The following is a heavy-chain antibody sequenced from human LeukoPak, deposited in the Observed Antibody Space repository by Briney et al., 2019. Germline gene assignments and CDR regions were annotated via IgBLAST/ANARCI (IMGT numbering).Heavy chain of an antibody. CDR1: GFTFSIYS. V-gene: IGHV3-21*01. CDR2: INSDSSLM. CDR3: IRDLFDDYSLDY. Sequence: GGSLRLSCAASGFTFSIYSMSWVRQAPGKGLEWVSSINSDSSLMLYAESVKGRFTISRDNARNSLYLQMNSLRAEDTAVYYCIRDLFDDYSLDYWGQGALVTVSS. D-gene: IGHD3-16*01. J-gene: IGHJ4*02.